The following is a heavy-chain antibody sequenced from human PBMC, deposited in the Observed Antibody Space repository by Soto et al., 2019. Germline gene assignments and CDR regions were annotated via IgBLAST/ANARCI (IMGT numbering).Heavy chain of an antibody. J-gene: IGHJ4*02. V-gene: IGHV3-30-3*01. CDR3: ARDRDGYNYVYFDY. D-gene: IGHD5-12*01. Sequence: GSLRLSCAASGFTFRSYAMHWVRQAPGKGLEWVAVISYDGSNKYYADSVKGRFTISRDNSKNTLYLQMNSLRAEDTAVYYCARDRDGYNYVYFDYWGQGTLVTVSS. CDR2: ISYDGSNK. CDR1: GFTFRSYA.